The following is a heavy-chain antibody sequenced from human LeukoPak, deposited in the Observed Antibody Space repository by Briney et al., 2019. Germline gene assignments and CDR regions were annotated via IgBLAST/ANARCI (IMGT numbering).Heavy chain of an antibody. CDR1: GFTFSSYE. J-gene: IGHJ6*03. D-gene: IGHD6-19*01. Sequence: GGSLSLSCAASGFTFSSYEMNWVRQAPGKGLEWVSYISSSSSTMYYADSVKGRFTISRDNAKNSLYLQMHTVRDEDTAVYYCARRQWLGDSYYYMDVWGKGTTVIVSS. CDR3: ARRQWLGDSYYYMDV. CDR2: ISSSSSTM. V-gene: IGHV3-48*02.